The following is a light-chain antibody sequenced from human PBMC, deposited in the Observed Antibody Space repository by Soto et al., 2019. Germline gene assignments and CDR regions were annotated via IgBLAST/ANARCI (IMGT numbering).Light chain of an antibody. CDR3: QHYNSYSEA. CDR1: QSVSSD. V-gene: IGKV3-15*01. J-gene: IGKJ1*01. CDR2: GAS. Sequence: EMVMTQSPATLSVSPGERVTLSCRASQSVSSDLAWYQQKPGQTPRLLIHGASTRATDIPASFSGSGSGTEFTLTISSLQSEDFATYYCQHYNSYSEAFGQGTKVDIK.